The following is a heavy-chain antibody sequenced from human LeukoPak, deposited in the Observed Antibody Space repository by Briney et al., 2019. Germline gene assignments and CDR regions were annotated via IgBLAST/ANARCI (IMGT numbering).Heavy chain of an antibody. J-gene: IGHJ4*02. CDR1: GGPISGYY. D-gene: IGHD5/OR15-5a*01. CDR2: IYSSGTT. Sequence: PSETLSLTRTVSGGPISGYYWSWIRQPAGKGLEWIGHIYSSGTTNYNPSLKSRVTMSLDTSKNQFSLNLRSVTAADTAVYYCARLSPSPDYWGQGTLVTVSS. V-gene: IGHV4-4*07. CDR3: ARLSPSPDY.